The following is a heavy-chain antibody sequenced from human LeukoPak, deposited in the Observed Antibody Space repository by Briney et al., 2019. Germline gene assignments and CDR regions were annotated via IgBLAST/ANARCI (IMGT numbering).Heavy chain of an antibody. Sequence: PGGSLRLSCTGSGFNFNMFAMNWVRQAPGQGLEWVSGLSRGGGTTNYADSVKGRFPISRDKSKNMVFLQMNSLRPEDTAVYYCAKEQRIRHCSEGVCMEGYYFDYWSQGSLVTVSS. CDR3: AKEQRIRHCSEGVCMEGYYFDY. J-gene: IGHJ4*02. CDR1: GFNFNMFA. V-gene: IGHV3-23*01. D-gene: IGHD2-8*01. CDR2: LSRGGGTT.